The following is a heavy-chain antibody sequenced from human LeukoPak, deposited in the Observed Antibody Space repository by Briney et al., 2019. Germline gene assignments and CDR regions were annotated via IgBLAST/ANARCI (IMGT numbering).Heavy chain of an antibody. V-gene: IGHV4-31*03. CDR3: ARDSLGYSSGWEDY. J-gene: IGHJ4*02. CDR1: GGSISTGGYY. D-gene: IGHD6-19*01. CDR2: IYYTGST. Sequence: SQTLSLTCTVSGGSISTGGYYWSWIRQNPGKGLEWIGYIYYTGSTYYNPSLKSRVTIPVDTSKNQLSLKLSSVTAADTAVYYCARDSLGYSSGWEDYWGQGTLVTVSS.